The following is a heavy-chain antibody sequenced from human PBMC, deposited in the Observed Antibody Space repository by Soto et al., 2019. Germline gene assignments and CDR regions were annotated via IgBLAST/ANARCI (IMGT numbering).Heavy chain of an antibody. J-gene: IGHJ5*02. V-gene: IGHV3-33*01. CDR3: ARVSNNYYDSSGLSP. CDR2: IWYDGSNK. CDR1: GFTFSSYG. Sequence: VGSLRLSCAASGFTFSSYGMHWVRRAPGKGLEWVAVIWYDGSNKYYADSVKGRFTISRDNSKNTLYLQMNSLRAEDTAVYYCARVSNNYYDSSGLSPWGQGTLVTVSS. D-gene: IGHD3-22*01.